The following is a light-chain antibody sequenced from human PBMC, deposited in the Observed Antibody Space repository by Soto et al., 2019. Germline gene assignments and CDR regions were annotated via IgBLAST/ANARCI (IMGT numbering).Light chain of an antibody. Sequence: IVLTQSPGTLSLSPGERATLSCRASQSVSSSYLAWYQQKPGQAPRLLIYGASSRATGIPDRFSGSASGTDFTLTISRLEPEDFAVYFCQQYSDLPMTFSQGTRLEIK. CDR2: GAS. J-gene: IGKJ5*01. CDR1: QSVSSSY. CDR3: QQYSDLPMT. V-gene: IGKV3-20*01.